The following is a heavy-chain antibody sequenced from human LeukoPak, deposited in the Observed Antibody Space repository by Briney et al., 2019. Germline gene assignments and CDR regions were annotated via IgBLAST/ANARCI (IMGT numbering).Heavy chain of an antibody. CDR1: GFTFSSYG. D-gene: IGHD6-19*01. Sequence: GGSLRLSCAASGFTFSSYGMHWVRQAPGKGLEWVAVISYDGSNKYYADSVKGRFTISRDNSKNTLYLQMNSLRAEDTAVYYCAREGWQVPDWFDPWGQGTLVTVSS. CDR3: AREGWQVPDWFDP. V-gene: IGHV3-30*03. CDR2: ISYDGSNK. J-gene: IGHJ5*02.